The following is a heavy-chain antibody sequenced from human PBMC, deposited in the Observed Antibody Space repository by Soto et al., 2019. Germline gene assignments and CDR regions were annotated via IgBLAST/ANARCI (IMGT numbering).Heavy chain of an antibody. CDR3: PRFPSPTYGYGMDV. CDR1: GFTFSSYG. Sequence: GGSLRLSCAASGFTFSSYGMHWVRQAPGKGLEWVPVIWYDGSNKYYADSVKGRFTISRDNSKNTLYLQMNSLRAEDTAVYNYPRFPSPTYGYGMDVWGQGTTVTVSS. V-gene: IGHV3-33*01. J-gene: IGHJ6*02. CDR2: IWYDGSNK. D-gene: IGHD4-17*01.